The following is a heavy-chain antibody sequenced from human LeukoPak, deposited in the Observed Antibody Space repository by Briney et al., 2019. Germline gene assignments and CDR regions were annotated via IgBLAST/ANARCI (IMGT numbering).Heavy chain of an antibody. CDR2: ISSSSGYI. CDR1: GFTFSSYS. V-gene: IGHV3-21*01. D-gene: IGHD4-23*01. Sequence: GGSLRLSCAASGFTFSSYSMNWVRQAPGKGLEWVSSISSSSGYIYYADSVKGRFTISRDNAKRSLYLQMNSLRDEDTAVYYCARDSPTTVVAPDYWGQGTLVTVSS. J-gene: IGHJ4*02. CDR3: ARDSPTTVVAPDY.